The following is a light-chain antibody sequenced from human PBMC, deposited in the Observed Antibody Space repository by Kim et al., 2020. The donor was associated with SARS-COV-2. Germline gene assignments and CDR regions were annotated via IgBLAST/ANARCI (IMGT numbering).Light chain of an antibody. CDR3: KRGYRTKYT. V-gene: IGKV1-39*01. CDR1: QSKSNY. CDR2: EVY. Sequence: SASVGDRDTITDRERQSKSNYLDGYKQKQEKAPRPLIYEVYSVQRGVPTEFSDSRSGTDFTLTIRSLRPEDCETYYCKRGYRTKYTLDQGTRREF. J-gene: IGKJ2*01.